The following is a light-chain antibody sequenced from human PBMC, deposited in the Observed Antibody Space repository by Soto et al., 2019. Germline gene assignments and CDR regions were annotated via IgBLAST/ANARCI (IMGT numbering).Light chain of an antibody. CDR3: QQYNSYSYT. CDR1: QSIGSW. J-gene: IGKJ2*01. CDR2: KAS. V-gene: IGKV1-5*03. Sequence: DIQMTQSPSTLSASVGDRVTITCRASQSIGSWLAWYQQKPGKAPRLLIYKASSLQSEVPSRFSGSGSGTEFTLTISSLQRDDFATYYCQQYNSYSYTFSQGTKLEIK.